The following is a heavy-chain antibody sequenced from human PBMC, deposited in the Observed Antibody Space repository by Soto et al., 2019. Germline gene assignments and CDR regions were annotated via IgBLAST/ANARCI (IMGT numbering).Heavy chain of an antibody. Sequence: PLEILSLTCTVSGGSIISHYWSCIRQPPGKGLEWIGYIYYSGSTNYNPSLKSRVTISVDTSKNQLSLKLSSVAAADTAVYYCARAGFGLGFGEVDYYYGMDVWGQGTTVTVSS. CDR1: GGSIISHY. CDR2: IYYSGST. D-gene: IGHD3-10*01. CDR3: ARAGFGLGFGEVDYYYGMDV. J-gene: IGHJ6*02. V-gene: IGHV4-59*11.